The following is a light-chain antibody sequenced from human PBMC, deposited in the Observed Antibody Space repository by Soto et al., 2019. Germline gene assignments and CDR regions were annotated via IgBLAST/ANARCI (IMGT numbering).Light chain of an antibody. Sequence: ILMTQSPATLSVSPGERATLSCRASQSVSNNLAWYQQKPGQAPRLLIYDASTRATGIPARFSGSGSGTDFTLTISGLQSEDFAVYSCQQYNNWPPWTFGQGTKVEIK. J-gene: IGKJ1*01. CDR1: QSVSNN. CDR3: QQYNNWPPWT. V-gene: IGKV3-15*01. CDR2: DAS.